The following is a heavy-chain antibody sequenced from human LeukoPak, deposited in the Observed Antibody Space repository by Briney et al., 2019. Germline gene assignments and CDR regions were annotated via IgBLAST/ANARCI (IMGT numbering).Heavy chain of an antibody. V-gene: IGHV3-30-3*01. CDR1: GFTFSNYA. CDR3: ARELTAFFDY. CDR2: ISDDGSRQ. Sequence: QPGRSLRLSCAATGFTFSNYAIHWGRQAPGKGLEWVAFISDDGSRQHYADSVKGRFTISRDNAKKSLYLQMNSLRDEDTAVYHCARELTAFFDYWGQGTLVTVSS. J-gene: IGHJ4*02. D-gene: IGHD1-20*01.